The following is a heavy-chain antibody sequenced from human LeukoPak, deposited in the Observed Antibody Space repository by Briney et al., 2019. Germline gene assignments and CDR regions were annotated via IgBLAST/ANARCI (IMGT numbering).Heavy chain of an antibody. CDR2: INEDGSDT. V-gene: IGHV3-7*05. Sequence: GGSLRLSCAASGFTFSTYAMTWVRQAPGRGLEWVARINEDGSDTYYVDSVKGRFTISRDKAKKTVYLQMNSLRVEDTAVYYCAREWWYLDYWGQGTLVTVSS. D-gene: IGHD2-15*01. J-gene: IGHJ4*02. CDR3: AREWWYLDY. CDR1: GFTFSTYA.